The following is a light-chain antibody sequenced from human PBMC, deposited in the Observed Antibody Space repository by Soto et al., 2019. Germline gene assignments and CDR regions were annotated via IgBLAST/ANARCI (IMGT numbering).Light chain of an antibody. Sequence: DIQMTQSPSSLSASVGDRVTITCRASQDISNYLAWYQQKPGKVPKLLIYAASSLQSGVPSRFSVSGSWTDFTLTISSLQPEDVATYYCQEYKNAPLTCGGGTKVEIK. V-gene: IGKV1-27*01. CDR2: AAS. J-gene: IGKJ4*01. CDR3: QEYKNAPLT. CDR1: QDISNY.